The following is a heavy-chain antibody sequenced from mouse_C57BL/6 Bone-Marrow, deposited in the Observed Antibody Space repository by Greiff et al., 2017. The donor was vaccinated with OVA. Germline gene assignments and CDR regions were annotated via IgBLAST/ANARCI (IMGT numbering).Heavy chain of an antibody. V-gene: IGHV1-69*01. CDR3: ARRGYYYGSFAY. D-gene: IGHD1-1*01. CDR2: IDPSDSYT. Sequence: VQLQQPGAELVMPGASVKLSCKASGYTFTSYWMHWVKQRPGQGLEWIGEIDPSDSYTNYNQKFKGKSTLTVDKSSSTAYMQLSSLTSEDSAVYYCARRGYYYGSFAYWGQGTLVTVSA. CDR1: GYTFTSYW. J-gene: IGHJ3*01.